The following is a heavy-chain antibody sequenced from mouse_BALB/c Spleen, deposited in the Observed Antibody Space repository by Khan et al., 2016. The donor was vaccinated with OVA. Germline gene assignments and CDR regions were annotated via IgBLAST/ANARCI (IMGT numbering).Heavy chain of an antibody. Sequence: VKLEESGPGLVAPSQSLPITCTISGVSLTNYGVHWVRQPPGKGLEWLVVIWSDGSTTYNSALKSRLSISKDNSKSQVFLKMNSLQTDDTAMYYCARQPYYHYYIMDYWGQGTSVTVSP. V-gene: IGHV2-6-1*01. CDR2: IWSDGST. J-gene: IGHJ4*01. D-gene: IGHD2-10*01. CDR3: ARQPYYHYYIMDY. CDR1: GVSLTNYG.